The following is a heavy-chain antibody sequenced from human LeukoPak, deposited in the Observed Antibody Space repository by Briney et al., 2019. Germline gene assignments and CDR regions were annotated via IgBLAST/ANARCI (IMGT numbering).Heavy chain of an antibody. CDR1: GGSFSGYY. Sequence: PSETLSLTCAVYGGSFSGYYWSGIRQPPGKGLEWIGEINHSRSTNYNPSLKSRVTLSLDTSKNQFSLKLSSVTAADPAVYYCARVLGGYSSGWYGRAFDVWGQGTMVTVSS. V-gene: IGHV4-34*01. J-gene: IGHJ3*01. D-gene: IGHD6-19*01. CDR2: INHSRST. CDR3: ARVLGGYSSGWYGRAFDV.